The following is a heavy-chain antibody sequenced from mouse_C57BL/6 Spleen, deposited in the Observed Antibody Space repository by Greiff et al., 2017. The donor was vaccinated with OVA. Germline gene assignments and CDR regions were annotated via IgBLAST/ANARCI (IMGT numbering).Heavy chain of an antibody. CDR3: ARRNYSGNFDY. CDR1: GFTFSSYT. Sequence: EVQLVESGGGLVKPGGSLKLSCAASGFTFSSYTMSWVRQTPEKRLEWVATISGGGGNTYYPDSVKGRFTISRDNAKNTLYLQMSSLRSEDTALYYCARRNYSGNFDYWGQGTTLTVSS. D-gene: IGHD1-1*01. CDR2: ISGGGGNT. V-gene: IGHV5-9*01. J-gene: IGHJ2*01.